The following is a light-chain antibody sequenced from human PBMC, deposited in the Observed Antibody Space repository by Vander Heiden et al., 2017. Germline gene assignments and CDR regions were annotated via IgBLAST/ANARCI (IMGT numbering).Light chain of an antibody. CDR1: QSVSNN. Sequence: EIVMTQSPATLSVSPGERATLSCRASQSVSNNLAWYQQKPGQAPRLLISGASTRATGIPAGFSGSGSGTEFTLTISSLQSEDFAVYYCQQYNNWPWTFGQGTKVEIK. J-gene: IGKJ1*01. V-gene: IGKV3-15*01. CDR2: GAS. CDR3: QQYNNWPWT.